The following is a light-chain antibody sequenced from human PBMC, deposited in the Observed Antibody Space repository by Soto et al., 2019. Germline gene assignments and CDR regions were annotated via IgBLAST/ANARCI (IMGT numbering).Light chain of an antibody. CDR1: SSDVGGYNY. CDR2: DVG. J-gene: IGLJ1*01. V-gene: IGLV2-14*01. Sequence: QSALTQPASVSGSPGQSITISCTGTSSDVGGYNYVSWYQQHPGKAPKLMIYDVGNRPSGVSNRFSGSKSGNTASLTISGLQAEDEADYYCSSYTSSSTPDVFGTGTKVTVL. CDR3: SSYTSSSTPDV.